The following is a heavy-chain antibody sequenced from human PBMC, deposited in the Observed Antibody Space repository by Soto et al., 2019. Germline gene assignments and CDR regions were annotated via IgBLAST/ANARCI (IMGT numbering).Heavy chain of an antibody. CDR2: IFYSGGT. V-gene: IGHV4-39*01. D-gene: IGHD3-22*01. CDR3: ARQASGYYCGWFDP. Sequence: SENLSLTCTVSGGSILDSTYYWAWIRQSPGKGLEWIGTIFYSGGTFYTPSLKSRVTMSVDTSNNQFSLKLSSVTAADTAVYYCARQASGYYCGWFDPWGQGTLVTVSS. CDR1: GGSILDSTYY. J-gene: IGHJ5*02.